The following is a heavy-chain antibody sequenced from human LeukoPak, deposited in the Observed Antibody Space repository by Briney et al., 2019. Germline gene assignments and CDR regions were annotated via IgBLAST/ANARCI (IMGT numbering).Heavy chain of an antibody. V-gene: IGHV4-34*01. Sequence: SETLSLTCAVYGGSFSGYYWSWIRQPPGEGLEWIGEINHSGSTNYNPSLKSRVTISVDTSKNQFSLKLSSVTAADTAVYYCARGPLYYFDYWGQGTLVTVSS. J-gene: IGHJ4*02. CDR2: INHSGST. CDR1: GGSFSGYY. CDR3: ARGPLYYFDY.